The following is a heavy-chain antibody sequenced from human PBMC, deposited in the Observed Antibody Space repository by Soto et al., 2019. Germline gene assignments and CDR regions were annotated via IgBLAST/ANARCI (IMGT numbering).Heavy chain of an antibody. CDR1: GGTFSSYA. CDR3: ARGYRDGYFYAMDV. CDR2: TISMFGKA. V-gene: IGHV1-69*01. Sequence: QVLLVQSGAEVKKSGSSVKVSCKASGGTFSSYAINWVRQAPGQGLEWMGGTISMFGKANYAENFQGIVTTSVDDSTITAYLELSSLTSAAAAVCCCARGYRDGYFYAMDVWGQGTTVTVSS. J-gene: IGHJ6*02. D-gene: IGHD2-2*02.